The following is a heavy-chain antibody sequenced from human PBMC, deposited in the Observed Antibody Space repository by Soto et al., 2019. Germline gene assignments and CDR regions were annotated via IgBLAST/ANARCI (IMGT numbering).Heavy chain of an antibody. Sequence: PGGYLRLSCTASGFTFGDYAMSWFRQAPGKGLEWVGFIRSKAYGGTTEYAASVKGRFTISRDDSKSIAYLQMNSLKTEDTAVYYCTRDISYYDSSGYPPYYYGMDVWGQGTTVTVSS. CDR3: TRDISYYDSSGYPPYYYGMDV. CDR2: IRSKAYGGTT. V-gene: IGHV3-49*03. D-gene: IGHD3-22*01. J-gene: IGHJ6*02. CDR1: GFTFGDYA.